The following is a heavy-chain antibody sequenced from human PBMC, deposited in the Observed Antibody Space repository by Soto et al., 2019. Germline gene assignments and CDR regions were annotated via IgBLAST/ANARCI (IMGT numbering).Heavy chain of an antibody. V-gene: IGHV3-74*01. CDR1: GFTFSSYW. Sequence: GGSLRLSCAASGFTFSSYWMHWVCQAPGKGLVWVSRINSDGSSTSYADSVKGRFTISRDNAKNTLYLQMNSLRAEDTAVYYCARDAGDQDAFDIWGQGTMVTVSS. J-gene: IGHJ3*02. CDR3: ARDAGDQDAFDI. D-gene: IGHD7-27*01. CDR2: INSDGSST.